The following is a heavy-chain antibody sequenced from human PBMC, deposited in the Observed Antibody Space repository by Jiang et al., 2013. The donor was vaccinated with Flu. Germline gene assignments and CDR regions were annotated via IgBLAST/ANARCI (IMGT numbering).Heavy chain of an antibody. V-gene: IGHV3-48*03. CDR1: GFTFSSYE. Sequence: QLLESGGGLVQPGGSLRLSCAASGFTFSSYEMNWVRQAPGKGLEWVSYISSSGSTIYYADSVKGRFTISRDNAKNSLYLQMNSLRAEDTAVYYCARDVVTVAGTNFDYWGQGTLVTASS. CDR3: ARDVVTVAGTNFDY. J-gene: IGHJ4*02. CDR2: ISSSGSTI. D-gene: IGHD6-19*01.